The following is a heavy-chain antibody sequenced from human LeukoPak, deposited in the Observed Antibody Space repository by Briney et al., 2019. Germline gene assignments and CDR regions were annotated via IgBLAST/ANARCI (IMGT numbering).Heavy chain of an antibody. J-gene: IGHJ4*02. CDR3: AHRGSSANYFDY. CDR2: IYWDDDK. Sequence: SGPTLVKPPQPLTLTCTFSGFSLSTSGVGVVWIRQPPGKALEWLALIYWDDDKRYSPSLRSRLTITKDTSKNQVVLTMTNMDPVDTATYYCAHRGSSANYFDYWGQGTLVTVSP. CDR1: GFSLSTSGVG. D-gene: IGHD3-22*01. V-gene: IGHV2-5*02.